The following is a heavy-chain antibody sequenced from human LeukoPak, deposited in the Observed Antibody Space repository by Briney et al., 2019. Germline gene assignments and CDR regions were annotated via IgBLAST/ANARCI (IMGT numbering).Heavy chain of an antibody. CDR2: INPSGGST. V-gene: IGHV1-46*01. D-gene: IGHD5-24*01. J-gene: IGHJ4*02. Sequence: ASVKVSCKASGYTFTSYYMHWVRHAPGQGLEWMGIINPSGGSTSYAQKFQGRVTMTRDMSTSTVYMELSSLRSEDTAVYYCARAAVPEMDLFDYWGQGTLVTVSS. CDR1: GYTFTSYY. CDR3: ARAAVPEMDLFDY.